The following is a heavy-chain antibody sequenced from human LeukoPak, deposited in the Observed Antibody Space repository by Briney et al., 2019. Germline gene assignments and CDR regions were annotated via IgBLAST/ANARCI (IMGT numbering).Heavy chain of an antibody. CDR3: ARVRWGGLYYFDY. V-gene: IGHV3-7*01. D-gene: IGHD3-16*01. CDR2: IKHDGSEK. Sequence: GGSLRLSCAASGFTISSYSMNWVRQAPGKGLEWEANIKHDGSEKYYVDSVKGRFTISRDNAKNSLYLQMNSLRAEDTAVYYCARVRWGGLYYFDYWGQGTLVTVSS. CDR1: GFTISSYS. J-gene: IGHJ4*02.